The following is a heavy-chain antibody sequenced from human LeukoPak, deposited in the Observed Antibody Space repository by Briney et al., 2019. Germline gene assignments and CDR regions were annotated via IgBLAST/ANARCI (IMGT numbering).Heavy chain of an antibody. J-gene: IGHJ4*02. CDR2: INPSGGST. CDR3: ARDPLHYGDYVDWDY. Sequence: ASVKVSCKASGYTFTSNYMHWVRQAPGQGLEWMGVINPSGGSTSYAQKFQGRVTMTRDMSTSTVYMELSSLRSEDTAVYYCARDPLHYGDYVDWDYWGQGTLVTVSS. D-gene: IGHD4-17*01. V-gene: IGHV1-46*01. CDR1: GYTFTSNY.